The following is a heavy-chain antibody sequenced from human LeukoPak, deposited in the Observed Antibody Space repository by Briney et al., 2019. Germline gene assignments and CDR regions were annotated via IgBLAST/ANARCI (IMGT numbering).Heavy chain of an antibody. CDR2: IYYSGST. CDR1: GGSISSGGYY. D-gene: IGHD3-16*01. V-gene: IGHV4-31*03. CDR3: ARPKEITFGNPSWFDP. J-gene: IGHJ5*02. Sequence: SETLSLTCTVSGGSISSGGYYWSWIRQHPGKGLEWIGYIYYSGSTYYNPSLKNRVTISVDTSKNQFSLKLSSVTAADTAVYYCARPKEITFGNPSWFDPWGQGTLVTVSS.